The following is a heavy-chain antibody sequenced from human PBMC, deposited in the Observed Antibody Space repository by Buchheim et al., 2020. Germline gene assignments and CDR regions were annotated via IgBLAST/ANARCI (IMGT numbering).Heavy chain of an antibody. Sequence: QVQLVQSGAEVKKPGASVKVSCKASGYTFTSYYMHWVRQAPGQGLEWMGIINPSGGSTSYAQKFQGRVTMTRDTSTSTVYMELSSLRSEDTAVYYCARDGDTYGSGSYNNYYYYYGMDVWGQGTT. D-gene: IGHD3-10*01. V-gene: IGHV1-46*01. J-gene: IGHJ6*02. CDR2: INPSGGST. CDR1: GYTFTSYY. CDR3: ARDGDTYGSGSYNNYYYYYGMDV.